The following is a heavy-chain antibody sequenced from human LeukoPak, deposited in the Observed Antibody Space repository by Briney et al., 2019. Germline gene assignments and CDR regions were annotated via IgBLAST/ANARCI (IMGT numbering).Heavy chain of an antibody. CDR2: ISYDGSNK. CDR1: GFTFSSYA. CDR3: ARCQFDWNAIYYYGMDV. D-gene: IGHD1-1*01. J-gene: IGHJ6*04. V-gene: IGHV3-30*04. Sequence: GGSLRLSCAASGFTFSSYAMHWVRQAPGKGLEWVAVISYDGSNKYYADSVKGRFTISRDNSKNTLHLQMNSLRAEDTAVYYCARCQFDWNAIYYYGMDVWGKGTTVTVSS.